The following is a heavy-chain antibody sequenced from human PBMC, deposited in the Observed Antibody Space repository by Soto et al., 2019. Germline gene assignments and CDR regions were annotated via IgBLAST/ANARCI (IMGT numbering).Heavy chain of an antibody. CDR1: GGSISSSNW. CDR3: ARVTAYRIANWFDP. V-gene: IGHV4-4*02. J-gene: IGHJ5*02. Sequence: SETLSLTCAVSGGSISSSNWWSWVRQPPGKGLEWIGEIYHSGSTNYNPSLKSRVTISVDKSKNQFSLKLSSVTAADTAVYYCARVTAYRIANWFDPWGQGTLVTVSS. D-gene: IGHD6-13*01. CDR2: IYHSGST.